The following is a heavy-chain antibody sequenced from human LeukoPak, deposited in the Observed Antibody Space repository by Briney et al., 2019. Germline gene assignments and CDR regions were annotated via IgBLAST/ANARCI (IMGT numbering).Heavy chain of an antibody. J-gene: IGHJ6*03. CDR2: MNPNSGNT. CDR3: ARGRGRGIQLWLRLYYYYMDV. CDR1: GYTFTSYD. Sequence: ASVKVSCKASGYTFTSYDINWVRQATGQGLEWMGWMNPNSGNTGYAQKFQGRVTITRNTSISTAYMELSSLRSEDTAVYYCARGRGRGIQLWLRLYYYYMDVWGKGTTVTVSS. V-gene: IGHV1-8*03. D-gene: IGHD5-18*01.